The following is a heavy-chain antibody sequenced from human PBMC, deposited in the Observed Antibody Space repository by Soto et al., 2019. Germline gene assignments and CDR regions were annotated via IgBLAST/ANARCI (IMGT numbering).Heavy chain of an antibody. D-gene: IGHD6-6*01. CDR3: AGGIAARPLGY. J-gene: IGHJ4*02. Sequence: QLQLQESGSGLVKPSQTLSLTCAVSGCSISCGGYSWSWIRQPPCKGLEWIGYISHSGSTYYNQPLKSRVTISVDRAKNQFSLKLSSVTGADTAVYYCAGGIAARPLGYWGQGTLVTVSS. CDR1: GCSISCGGYS. CDR2: ISHSGST. V-gene: IGHV4-30-2*01.